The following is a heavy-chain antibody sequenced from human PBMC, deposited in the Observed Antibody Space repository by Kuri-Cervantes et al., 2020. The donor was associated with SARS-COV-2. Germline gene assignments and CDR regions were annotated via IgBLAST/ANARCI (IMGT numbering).Heavy chain of an antibody. V-gene: IGHV3-15*07. CDR2: IKSKTDGGTT. CDR1: GFTFSNAW. D-gene: IGHD1-7*01. CDR3: TTDRPFWAGTTGPFDY. Sequence: GESLKISCAASGFTFSNAWMNWVRQAPGKGLEWVGRIKSKTDGGTTGYAAPVKGRFTISRDDSKNTLYLQMNSLKTEDTAVYYCTTDRPFWAGTTGPFDYWGQGTLVTVSS. J-gene: IGHJ4*02.